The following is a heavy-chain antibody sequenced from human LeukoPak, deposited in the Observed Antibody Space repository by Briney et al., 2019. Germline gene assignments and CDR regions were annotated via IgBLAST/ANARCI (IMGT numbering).Heavy chain of an antibody. V-gene: IGHV5-51*01. Sequence: GESLQISCKGSGYSFTSYWIGWVRQMPGKGLEWMGIIYPGDSDTRYSPSFQGQVTISADKSISTAYLQWSSLKASDTAMYYCARFRRDYGDTFDYWGQGTLVTVSS. D-gene: IGHD4-17*01. CDR3: ARFRRDYGDTFDY. CDR2: IYPGDSDT. J-gene: IGHJ4*02. CDR1: GYSFTSYW.